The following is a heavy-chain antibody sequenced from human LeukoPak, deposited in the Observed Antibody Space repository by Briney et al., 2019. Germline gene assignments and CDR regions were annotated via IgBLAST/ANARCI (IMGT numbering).Heavy chain of an antibody. CDR2: ISSDGDNT. Sequence: GGSLRLSCSASGFIFSNYGMYWVRQAPGKGLEFVSAISSDGDNTFYADSVKARFTISRDNAKNSLYLQMNSLRAEDTAIYYCSRGAAGFFDSSGQGTLVTVSS. CDR1: GFIFSNYG. D-gene: IGHD6-13*01. J-gene: IGHJ4*02. V-gene: IGHV3-64*04. CDR3: SRGAAGFFDS.